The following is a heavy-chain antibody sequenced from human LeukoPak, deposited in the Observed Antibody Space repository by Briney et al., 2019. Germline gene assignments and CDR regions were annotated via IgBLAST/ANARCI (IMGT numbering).Heavy chain of an antibody. Sequence: ASVKVSCKASGYTFTGYYMHWVQQAPGQGLEWMGWISAYNGNTDYAQKLQGRVTMTTDTSTSTAYMELRSLRSDDTAVYYCARESVLRYFALPGEYYFDYWGQGTLVTVSS. CDR1: GYTFTGYY. CDR3: ARESVLRYFALPGEYYFDY. V-gene: IGHV1-18*04. J-gene: IGHJ4*02. CDR2: ISAYNGNT. D-gene: IGHD3-9*01.